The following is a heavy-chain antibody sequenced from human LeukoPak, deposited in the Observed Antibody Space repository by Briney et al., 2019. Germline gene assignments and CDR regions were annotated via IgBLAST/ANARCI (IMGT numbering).Heavy chain of an antibody. CDR3: AKDVSSSGYFDYMDV. CDR2: ISWDGGST. Sequence: GGSLRLSCAASGFTFDDYTMHWVRQAPGKGLEWVSLISWDGGSTYYADSVKGRFTISRDNAKNSLFLQLNSLRAEDTALYYCAKDVSSSGYFDYMDVWGKGTTVTISS. D-gene: IGHD3-22*01. J-gene: IGHJ6*03. V-gene: IGHV3-43*01. CDR1: GFTFDDYT.